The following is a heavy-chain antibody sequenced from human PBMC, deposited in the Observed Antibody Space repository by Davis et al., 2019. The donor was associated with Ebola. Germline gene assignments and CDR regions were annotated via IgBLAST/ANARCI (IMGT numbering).Heavy chain of an antibody. D-gene: IGHD7-27*01. V-gene: IGHV4-61*08. J-gene: IGHJ6*04. CDR3: ARATGDLYYYGMDV. Sequence: SETLSLTCTVSGGSISSGGYYWSWIRQHPGKGLEWIGYIYYSGSTNYNPSLKSRVTISVDTSKNQFSLKLSSVTAADTAVYYCARATGDLYYYGMDVWGKGTTVTVSS. CDR1: GGSISSGGYY. CDR2: IYYSGST.